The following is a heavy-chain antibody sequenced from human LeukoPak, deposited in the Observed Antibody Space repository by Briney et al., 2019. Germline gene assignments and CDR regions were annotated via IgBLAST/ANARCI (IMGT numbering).Heavy chain of an antibody. CDR2: ISGSGGST. V-gene: IGHV3-23*01. J-gene: IGHJ4*02. Sequence: GGSLRLSCAASGFTFSSYAMSWVRQAPGKGLEWVSAISGSGGSTYYADSVKGRFTISRDNSKSTLYLQMNSLRAEDTAVYYCATEVLWFGELLDRYFDYWGQGTLVTVSS. D-gene: IGHD3-10*01. CDR3: ATEVLWFGELLDRYFDY. CDR1: GFTFSSYA.